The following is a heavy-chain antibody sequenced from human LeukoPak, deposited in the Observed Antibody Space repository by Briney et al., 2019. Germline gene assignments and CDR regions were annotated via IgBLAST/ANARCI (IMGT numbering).Heavy chain of an antibody. J-gene: IGHJ4*02. CDR1: GFTFGDYA. V-gene: IGHV3-49*03. Sequence: GGSLRLSCTASGFTFGDYAMSWFPQAPGKGLEWVGFIRSKAYGGTTEYAASVKGRFTISRDDSKSIAYLQMNSLKTEDTAVYYCTRDIVATAFGGQGTLVTVSS. D-gene: IGHD5-12*01. CDR3: TRDIVATAF. CDR2: IRSKAYGGTT.